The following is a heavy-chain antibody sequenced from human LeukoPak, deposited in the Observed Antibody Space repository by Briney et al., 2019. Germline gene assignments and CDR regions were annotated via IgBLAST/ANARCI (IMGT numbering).Heavy chain of an antibody. V-gene: IGHV4-59*01. CDR1: GGSISTYY. D-gene: IGHD6-13*01. J-gene: IGHJ4*02. CDR3: ARVRIAAAGTGLYFDY. CDR2: IYYFGNT. Sequence: PSETLSLTCTVSGGSISTYYWSWIRQPPGKGMEWIGYIYYFGNTNYNPSLKSRVTISVDTSKNQFSLKLSSVTAADTAVYYCARVRIAAAGTGLYFDYWGQGTLVTVSS.